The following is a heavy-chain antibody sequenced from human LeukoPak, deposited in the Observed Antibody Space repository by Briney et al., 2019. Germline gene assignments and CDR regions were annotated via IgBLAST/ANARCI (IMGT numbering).Heavy chain of an antibody. J-gene: IGHJ4*02. CDR3: AEVGSVTLDS. D-gene: IGHD3-10*01. Sequence: ASVKVSCKASGYTFTSYTIHWVRQAPGQRLEWMGWISAGSGDTRYSRRFQDRVTISRDTSASTVSMELSSLRYEDTAVYFCAEVGSVTLDSWGQGTLVTVSS. V-gene: IGHV1-3*01. CDR2: ISAGSGDT. CDR1: GYTFTSYT.